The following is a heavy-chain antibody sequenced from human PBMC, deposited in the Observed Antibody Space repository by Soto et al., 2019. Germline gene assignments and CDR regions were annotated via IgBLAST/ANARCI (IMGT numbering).Heavy chain of an antibody. CDR3: AKTFWTVAGTRYLDY. D-gene: IGHD6-19*01. CDR2: ISGSGDST. V-gene: IGHV3-23*01. Sequence: VGSLRLSCAASGLTLSNYAMSWVRQAPGKGLEWVSVISGSGDSTYYADSVKGRFTISRDNSRNTLYLQLSGLRVEDTAVYYCAKTFWTVAGTRYLDYWGQGTLVTVSS. CDR1: GLTLSNYA. J-gene: IGHJ4*02.